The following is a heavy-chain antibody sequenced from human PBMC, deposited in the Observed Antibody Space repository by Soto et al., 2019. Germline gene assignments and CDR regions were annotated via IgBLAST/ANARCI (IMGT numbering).Heavy chain of an antibody. CDR1: CGSSGSRSYY. CDR2: IYYSGST. D-gene: IGHD3-10*01. V-gene: IGHV4-39*02. J-gene: IGHJ6*03. CDR3: ARRRSGRDYMDV. Sequence: SETLSLPCTVVCGSSGSRSYYWGWIRQPPGKGLEWIGTIYYSGSTYYNPSLKSRVTISVDTSKNHFSLKLSSVTAADTAVYYCARRRSGRDYMDVWDKGTTVTVSS.